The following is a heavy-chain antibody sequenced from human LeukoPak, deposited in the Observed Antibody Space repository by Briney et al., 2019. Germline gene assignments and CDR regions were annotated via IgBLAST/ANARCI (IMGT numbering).Heavy chain of an antibody. CDR3: ATWRTAKTGFDY. CDR1: GGSISSSTYY. J-gene: IGHJ4*02. Sequence: PSETLSLTCTVSGGSISSSTYYWGWIRQPPGKGLEWIGSIYYSGSTYYNPSLKSRVTISVDTSKNQFSLKLSSVTAADTAVYYCATWRTAKTGFDYWGQGTLVTVSS. D-gene: IGHD1-1*01. V-gene: IGHV4-39*01. CDR2: IYYSGST.